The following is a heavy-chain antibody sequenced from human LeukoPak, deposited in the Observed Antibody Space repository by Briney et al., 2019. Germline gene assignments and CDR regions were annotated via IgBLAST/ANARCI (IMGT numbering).Heavy chain of an antibody. CDR3: ATGTSGSYYVGIVRPIDY. CDR2: FDPDDAET. V-gene: IGHV1-24*01. J-gene: IGHJ4*02. D-gene: IGHD1-26*01. CDR1: GYTLTELP. Sequence: ASVKVSCKVSGYTLTELPIHWVRPAPGKGVGWMGGFDPDDAETAYAQMFQGRVTMTEDTSSDTASMELSSLRSEDTAVYYCATGTSGSYYVGIVRPIDYWGQGTLVTVSA.